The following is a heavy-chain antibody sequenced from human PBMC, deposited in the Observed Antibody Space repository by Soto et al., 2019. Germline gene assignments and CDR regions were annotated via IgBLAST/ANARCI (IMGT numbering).Heavy chain of an antibody. CDR1: GYTFTSYG. CDR3: ARLLWFGELLYRIGGFDP. J-gene: IGHJ5*02. V-gene: IGHV1-18*01. Sequence: QVLLVQSGAEVKKPWASVKVSCKASGYTFTSYGISWVRQAPGQGLEWMGWISAYNGNTNYAQKLQGRVTMTTDTSTSTAYMELRSLRSDDTAVYYCARLLWFGELLYRIGGFDPWGQGTLVTVSS. CDR2: ISAYNGNT. D-gene: IGHD3-10*01.